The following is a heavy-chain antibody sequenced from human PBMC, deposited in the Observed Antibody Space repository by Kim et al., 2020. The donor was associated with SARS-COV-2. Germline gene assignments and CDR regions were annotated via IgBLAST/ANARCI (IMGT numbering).Heavy chain of an antibody. CDR2: IYYSGST. J-gene: IGHJ2*01. CDR3: ARQSVLTMIVVVTRGY. Sequence: SETLSLTCTVSGGSISSSSYYWGWIRQPPGKGLEWIGSIYYSGSTYYNPSLKSRVTISVDTSKNQFSLKLSSVTAADTAVYYCARQSVLTMIVVVTRGY. CDR1: GGSISSSSYY. D-gene: IGHD3-22*01. V-gene: IGHV4-39*01.